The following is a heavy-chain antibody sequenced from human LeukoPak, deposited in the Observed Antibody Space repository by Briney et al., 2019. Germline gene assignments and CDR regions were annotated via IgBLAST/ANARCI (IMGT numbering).Heavy chain of an antibody. CDR2: INSDESST. J-gene: IGHJ1*01. V-gene: IGHV3-74*01. Sequence: GGSLRLSCAASGFTFSSYWMYWVRQAPGKGLVWVSRINSDESSTSYADSVKGRFTISRDNAQNSMYLQMNSLRVEDTAVYYCTSWGDTTAEYFQRWGQGTLVTVSS. D-gene: IGHD2-21*02. CDR3: TSWGDTTAEYFQR. CDR1: GFTFSSYW.